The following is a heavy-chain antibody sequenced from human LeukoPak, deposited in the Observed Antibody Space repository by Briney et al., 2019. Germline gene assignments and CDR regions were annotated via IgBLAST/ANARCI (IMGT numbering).Heavy chain of an antibody. V-gene: IGHV3-23*01. J-gene: IGHJ4*02. Sequence: PGGSLRLSCAASGITFSSYAMSWVRQAPGKGLEWVSVISGGGGTTYYADSVRGRFTISRDNSKNTLYLQMSSLRAEDTAVYYCAKKAGSRTDQYPLDYWGQGTLVTVSS. D-gene: IGHD2-15*01. CDR2: ISGGGGTT. CDR1: GITFSSYA. CDR3: AKKAGSRTDQYPLDY.